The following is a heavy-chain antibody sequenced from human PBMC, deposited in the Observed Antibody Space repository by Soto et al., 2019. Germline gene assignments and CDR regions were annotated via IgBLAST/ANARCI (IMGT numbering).Heavy chain of an antibody. CDR2: ISAYNGNT. Sequence: GASVKVSCKASGYTFTSYGISWVRQAPGQGLEWMGWISAYNGNTDYAQKLQGRVTMTTDTSTSTAYMELRSLRSDDTAVYYCARKIGGFVDTAMTDYYYYGMDVWGQGTTVTVSS. CDR3: ARKIGGFVDTAMTDYYYYGMDV. V-gene: IGHV1-18*04. D-gene: IGHD5-18*01. J-gene: IGHJ6*02. CDR1: GYTFTSYG.